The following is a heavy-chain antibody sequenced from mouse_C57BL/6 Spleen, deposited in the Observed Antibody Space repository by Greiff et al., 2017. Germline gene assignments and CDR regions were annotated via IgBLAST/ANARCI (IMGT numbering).Heavy chain of an antibody. CDR3: ARADDYSWFAY. Sequence: EVKLMESGPGMVKPSQSLSLTCTVTGYSITSGYDWHWIRHVPGNKLEWMGYISYSGSTNYNPSLKSRISITHDTSKNHFFLKLNSVTTEDTATYYCARADDYSWFAYWGQGTLVTVSA. D-gene: IGHD2-4*01. J-gene: IGHJ3*01. V-gene: IGHV3-1*01. CDR2: ISYSGST. CDR1: GYSITSGYD.